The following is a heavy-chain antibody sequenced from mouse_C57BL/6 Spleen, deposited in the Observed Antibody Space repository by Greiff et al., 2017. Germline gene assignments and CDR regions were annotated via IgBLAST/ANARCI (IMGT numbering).Heavy chain of an antibody. CDR2: ISSGGDYI. CDR3: TRDLGPGYAMDY. V-gene: IGHV5-9-1*02. D-gene: IGHD4-1*01. J-gene: IGHJ4*01. CDR1: GFTFSSYA. Sequence: EVKLVESGEGLVKPGGSLKLSCAASGFTFSSYAMSWVRQTPEKRLEWVAYISSGGDYIYYADTVKGRFTISRDNARNTLYLQMSSLKSEDTAMYYCTRDLGPGYAMDYWGQGTSVTVSS.